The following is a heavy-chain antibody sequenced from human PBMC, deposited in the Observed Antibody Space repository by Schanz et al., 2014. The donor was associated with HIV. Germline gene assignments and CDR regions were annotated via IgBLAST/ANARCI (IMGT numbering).Heavy chain of an antibody. D-gene: IGHD4-17*01. Sequence: QVQLVESGGGVVQPGRSLRLSCAASGFTFSSYGMHWVRQAPGKGLEWVAVISYDGNNQYYADSVKGRFTISRDNSRNRVFLQMNSLRVEDTGIYYCARDNRGDYYLDSWGQGTLVTVSS. V-gene: IGHV3-30*03. CDR3: ARDNRGDYYLDS. CDR2: ISYDGNNQ. CDR1: GFTFSSYG. J-gene: IGHJ1*01.